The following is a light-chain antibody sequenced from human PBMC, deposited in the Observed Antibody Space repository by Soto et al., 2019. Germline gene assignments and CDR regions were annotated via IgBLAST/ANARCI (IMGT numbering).Light chain of an antibody. Sequence: DIQLTQSPSSLSESVGDRVTITCRASQSISSYLNWYQQKPGKARKRLIDAASSLQSGVPSRFSGRGSGTDFTLTISSLQPEDFATYYCQQSYSTPYTFGQGTKVDIK. J-gene: IGKJ2*01. CDR1: QSISSY. CDR3: QQSYSTPYT. CDR2: AAS. V-gene: IGKV1-39*01.